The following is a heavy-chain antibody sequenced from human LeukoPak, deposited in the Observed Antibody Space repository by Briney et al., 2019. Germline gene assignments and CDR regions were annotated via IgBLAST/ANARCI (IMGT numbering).Heavy chain of an antibody. CDR2: IYSGGTT. CDR1: GFSVSSFY. Sequence: GGSLRLSCAASGFSVSSFYMNWVRQAPGKRLEWVSVIYSGGTTYSADSVKDRFAISRDNSENTVVLQMNSLRAEDTAVYYCARMAYGSGSYPVWGQGTLVTVSS. J-gene: IGHJ4*02. CDR3: ARMAYGSGSYPV. D-gene: IGHD3-10*01. V-gene: IGHV3-66*01.